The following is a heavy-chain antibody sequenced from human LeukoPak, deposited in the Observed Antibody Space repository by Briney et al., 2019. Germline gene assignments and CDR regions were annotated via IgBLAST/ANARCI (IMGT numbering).Heavy chain of an antibody. Sequence: SETLSLTCAVSGYSISSGYYWGWIRQPPGKGLEWIGSIYHSGSTYYNPSLKSRVTISVDTSKNQFSLKLSSVTAADTAVYYCAGFKYYYDSSGYIHWGQGTLVTVSS. CDR2: IYHSGST. CDR3: AGFKYYYDSSGYIH. CDR1: GYSISSGYY. V-gene: IGHV4-38-2*01. J-gene: IGHJ4*02. D-gene: IGHD3-22*01.